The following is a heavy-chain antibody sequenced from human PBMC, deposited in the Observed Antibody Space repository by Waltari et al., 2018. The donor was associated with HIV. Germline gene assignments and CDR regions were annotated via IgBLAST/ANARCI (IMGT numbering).Heavy chain of an antibody. J-gene: IGHJ6*03. CDR1: GFTFSRFW. CDR2: INRDGSET. D-gene: IGHD1-26*01. Sequence: EVQVVESGGGLVQPGGSLRLSCVASGFTFSRFWMAWVRQAPGKGLEWGANINRDGSETNYVDSVKGRFTISRDNAKNSLYLQMNSLRAEDTAVYYCAREWELLIMFYNYYYMDVWGKGTTVTVSS. CDR3: AREWELLIMFYNYYYMDV. V-gene: IGHV3-7*01.